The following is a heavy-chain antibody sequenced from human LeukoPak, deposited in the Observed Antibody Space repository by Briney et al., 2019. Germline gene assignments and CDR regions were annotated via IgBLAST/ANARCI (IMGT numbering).Heavy chain of an antibody. CDR1: GFTLRSYA. CDR2: ISSEGGST. Sequence: GGSLRLSCAAPGFTLRSYAVASVRQATAKGLEYVSSISSEGGSTYYADSVKGRFTISRDNSKNTLYLQMSSLRTDDTAVYYCVKDRWVDYWGQGTLVTVSS. CDR3: VKDRWVDY. J-gene: IGHJ4*02. D-gene: IGHD4-23*01. V-gene: IGHV3-64D*06.